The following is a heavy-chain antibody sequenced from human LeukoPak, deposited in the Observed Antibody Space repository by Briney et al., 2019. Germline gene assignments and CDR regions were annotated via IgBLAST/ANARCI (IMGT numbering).Heavy chain of an antibody. J-gene: IGHJ5*02. V-gene: IGHV1-2*02. Sequence: ASVKVSCKASGYTFTDYYIHWMRRQAPGQGLEWMGWINPNSGGTNYAQKFQGRVTMTRDTSISTAYMELSRLRSDDTAVYYCAREGKARNWFDPWGQGTLVTVSS. CDR2: INPNSGGT. CDR1: GYTFTDYY. CDR3: AREGKARNWFDP. D-gene: IGHD4-23*01.